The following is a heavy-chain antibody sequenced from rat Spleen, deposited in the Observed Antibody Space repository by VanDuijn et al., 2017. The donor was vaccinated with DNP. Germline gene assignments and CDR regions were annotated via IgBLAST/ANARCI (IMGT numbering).Heavy chain of an antibody. D-gene: IGHD1-5*01. Sequence: EVQRVESGGDLVQPGRSLKLSCVASGFTFNNYWMTWIRQVPGKGLEWVASITSSGGSTYYPYSVKGRFTISRDNEKNTLYLQMNCLRSEDTATYYCATQGQLGITWCAYWGQGTLVTVSS. CDR2: ITSSGGST. V-gene: IGHV5-31*01. J-gene: IGHJ3*01. CDR1: GFTFNNYW. CDR3: ATQGQLGITWCAY.